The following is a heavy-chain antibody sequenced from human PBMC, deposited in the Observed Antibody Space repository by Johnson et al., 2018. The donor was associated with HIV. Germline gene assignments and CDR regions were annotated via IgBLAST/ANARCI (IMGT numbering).Heavy chain of an antibody. D-gene: IGHD3-22*01. CDR1: GFTFDDYG. V-gene: IGHV3-20*04. CDR3: AREIRITMIKGHGGVAFDI. CDR2: INWNGGST. Sequence: EQLLESGGGVVRPGGSLRLSCAASGFTFDDYGMSWVRQAPGKGLEWVSGINWNGGSTSYADSVKGRFTISRDNAKNSLYLQMNSLRAEDTALYYCAREIRITMIKGHGGVAFDIWGQGTMVTVSS. J-gene: IGHJ3*02.